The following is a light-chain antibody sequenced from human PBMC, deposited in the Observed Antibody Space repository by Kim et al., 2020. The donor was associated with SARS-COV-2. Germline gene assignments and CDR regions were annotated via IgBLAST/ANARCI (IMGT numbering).Light chain of an antibody. CDR2: RAS. CDR1: QSIGGR. CDR3: QQFKTYAT. J-gene: IGKJ1*01. Sequence: SASVGDIVTITCRASQSIGGRLAWEQQKPGKAPKLLIYRASTLQSGVPSRFSGSGSGTEFTLTISSLQPDDFATYYCQQFKTYATFGQGTKVDIK. V-gene: IGKV1-5*03.